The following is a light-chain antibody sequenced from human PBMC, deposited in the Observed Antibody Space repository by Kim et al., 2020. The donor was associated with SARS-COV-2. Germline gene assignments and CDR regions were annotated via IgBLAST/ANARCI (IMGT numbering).Light chain of an antibody. V-gene: IGKV3-15*01. J-gene: IGKJ1*01. CDR1: QSVSSN. Sequence: SPGERATLSCRASQSVSSNLAWYQQKPCQAPRLLSYGASTRATGIPARFSGSGSGTEFTLTISSLQSEDFAVYYCQQYNNWPPWTFGQGTKVDIK. CDR2: GAS. CDR3: QQYNNWPPWT.